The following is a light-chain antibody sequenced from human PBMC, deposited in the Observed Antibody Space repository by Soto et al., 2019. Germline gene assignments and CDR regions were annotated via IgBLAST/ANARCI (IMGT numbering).Light chain of an antibody. J-gene: IGLJ1*01. V-gene: IGLV2-14*01. CDR1: SSDVGGYNY. CDR2: DVS. CDR3: TSYTSINTYV. Sequence: PALTQPASVSGSPRQAITISCTGTSSDVGGYNYVSWYQQHPGKAPKLMIYDVSNRPSGISNRLSGSKSGITASLIISRLLPEDEADYYCTSYTSINTYVFGTGTKVT.